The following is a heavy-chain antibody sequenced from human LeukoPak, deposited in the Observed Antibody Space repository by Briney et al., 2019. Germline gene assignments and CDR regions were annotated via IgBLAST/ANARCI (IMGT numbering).Heavy chain of an antibody. J-gene: IGHJ4*02. CDR1: GDSISRSTYY. V-gene: IGHV4-39*02. D-gene: IGHD6-25*01. CDR2: VYYGRSP. CDR3: ARSSGTGTFSY. Sequence: SETLSLTCTVSGDSISRSTYYWAWIRQPPGTGLEWIGSVYYGRSPYFNPSLESRATISVDTSKNHFSLKMSSVTAPDTAVYYCARSSGTGTFSYWGQGTLVTVSS.